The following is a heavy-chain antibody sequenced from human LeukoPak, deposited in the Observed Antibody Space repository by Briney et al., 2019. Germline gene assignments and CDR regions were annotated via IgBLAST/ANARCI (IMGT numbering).Heavy chain of an antibody. CDR1: GGSFTDYF. Sequence: SEILSPTCTVYGGSFTDYFWTWIRQSPGKGLEWIGEINDYTGDTNYNPSLNSRVSISLEKSKNQFSLELRSVTAADTAVYYCARGRIAKIVVVHNFSYGMDVWGQGTTVTVSS. V-gene: IGHV4-34*01. D-gene: IGHD3-22*01. CDR3: ARGRIAKIVVVHNFSYGMDV. CDR2: INDYTGDT. J-gene: IGHJ6*02.